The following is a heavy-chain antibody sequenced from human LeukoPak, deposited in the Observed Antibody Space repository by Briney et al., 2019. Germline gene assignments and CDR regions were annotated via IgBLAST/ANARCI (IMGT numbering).Heavy chain of an antibody. CDR3: ARGLEVVVAATPGSWFDP. CDR2: IYTSGST. V-gene: IGHV4-4*07. Sequence: SETLSLTCTVSGGSISSYYWTWIRQPAGNGLEWIGRIYTSGSTNYNPSLKSRVTMSVDTSKNQFSMKLSSVTAADTAVYYCARGLEVVVAATPGSWFDPWGQGTLVTVSS. J-gene: IGHJ5*02. D-gene: IGHD2-15*01. CDR1: GGSISSYY.